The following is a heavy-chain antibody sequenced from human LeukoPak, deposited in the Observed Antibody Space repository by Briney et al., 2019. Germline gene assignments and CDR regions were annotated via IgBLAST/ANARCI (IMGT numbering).Heavy chain of an antibody. J-gene: IGHJ4*02. D-gene: IGHD6-19*01. CDR3: ARRSGIAVAGAFDY. Sequence: GGSLRLSCAASGFTFNSYGIHWVRQAPGKGLEWVAFIRFDGSNNYYADSVKGRFTISRDNSKNTLYLQMNSLRAEDTAVYYCARRSGIAVAGAFDYWGQGTLVTVSS. CDR2: IRFDGSNN. V-gene: IGHV3-30*02. CDR1: GFTFNSYG.